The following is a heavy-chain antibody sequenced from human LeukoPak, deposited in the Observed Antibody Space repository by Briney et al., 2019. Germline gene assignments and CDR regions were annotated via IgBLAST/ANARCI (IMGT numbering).Heavy chain of an antibody. V-gene: IGHV3-23*01. CDR2: ISGSRGTT. D-gene: IGHD6-13*01. J-gene: IGHJ4*02. Sequence: GGSLRLSCAASGFTFSDYAMSWVRQAPGKGLDWVSSISGSRGTTYYADSVKGRLTISRDNSKNTLYLQMNSLRAEDTAVYYCANTKDAAAGTIDYWGQGTLVTVSS. CDR1: GFTFSDYA. CDR3: ANTKDAAAGTIDY.